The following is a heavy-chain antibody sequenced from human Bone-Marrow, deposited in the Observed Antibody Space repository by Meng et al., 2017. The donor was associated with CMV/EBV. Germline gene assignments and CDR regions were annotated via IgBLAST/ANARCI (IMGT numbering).Heavy chain of an antibody. CDR2: FSTNTNSI. J-gene: IGHJ4*02. Sequence: ASGFTFSLYNMDWVRQAPGQGLEWVSSFSTNTNSIYYADSVRGRFTISRDNAQNSLYLQMNSLRAEDTAVYFCARGDSSGYWFFDYWGQGTLVTVSS. D-gene: IGHD3-22*01. CDR1: GFTFSLYN. CDR3: ARGDSSGYWFFDY. V-gene: IGHV3-21*01.